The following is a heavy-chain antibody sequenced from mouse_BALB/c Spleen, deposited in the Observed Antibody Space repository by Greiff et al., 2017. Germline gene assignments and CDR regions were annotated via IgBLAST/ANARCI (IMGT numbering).Heavy chain of an antibody. J-gene: IGHJ3*01. CDR2: IDPENGDT. CDR1: GFNIKDYY. CDR3: TLYDYDGAWFAY. V-gene: IGHV14-4*02. Sequence: VQLQQSGAELVRSGASVKLSCTASGFNIKDYYMHWVKQRPEQGLEWIGWIDPENGDTEYAPKFQGKATMTADTSSNTAYLQLSSLTSEDTAVYYCTLYDYDGAWFAYWGQGTLVTVSA. D-gene: IGHD2-4*01.